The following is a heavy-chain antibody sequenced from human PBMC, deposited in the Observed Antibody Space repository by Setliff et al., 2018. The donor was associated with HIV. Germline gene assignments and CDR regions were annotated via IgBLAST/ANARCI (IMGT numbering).Heavy chain of an antibody. CDR1: GGPITNSNYY. J-gene: IGHJ4*01. Sequence: SETLSLTCTVSGGPITNSNYYWGWFRQPPGKGLTWIGAIYYSENTYYNPSLKSRVTMSVDTSKNQFSLTLRSVTAADTAVYFCATLRWLRSKHSDYWGQGILVTVSS. CDR2: IYYSENT. V-gene: IGHV4-39*01. D-gene: IGHD5-12*01. CDR3: ATLRWLRSKHSDY.